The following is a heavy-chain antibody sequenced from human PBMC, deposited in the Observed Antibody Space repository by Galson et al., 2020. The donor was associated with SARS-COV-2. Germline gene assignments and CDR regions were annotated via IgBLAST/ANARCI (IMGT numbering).Heavy chain of an antibody. CDR1: GFTFSSYS. V-gene: IGHV3-21*01. J-gene: IGHJ6*02. D-gene: IGHD5-12*01. CDR3: ARDVVENGYNYYYYYGMDV. CDR2: ISSSSSYI. Sequence: GESLKISCAASGFTFSSYSMNWVRQAPGKGLEWVSSISSSSSYIYYADSVKGRFTISRDNAKNSLYLQMNSLRAEDTAVYYCARDVVENGYNYYYYYGMDVWGQGAAVTVSS.